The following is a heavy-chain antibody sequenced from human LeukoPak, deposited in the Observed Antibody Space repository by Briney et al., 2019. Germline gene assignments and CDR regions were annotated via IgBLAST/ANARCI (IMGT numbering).Heavy chain of an antibody. J-gene: IGHJ4*02. CDR2: IYYSGST. V-gene: IGHV4-59*01. D-gene: IGHD3-10*01. CDR3: ARGDYYGSGSDHYYFDY. CDR1: GGSISSYY. Sequence: KPSETLSLTCTVSGGSISSYYWSWIRQPPGKRLEWIGHIYYSGSTNYNPSLKSRVTISVDTSKNQFSLKLSSVTAADTAVYYCARGDYYGSGSDHYYFDYWGQGTLVTVSS.